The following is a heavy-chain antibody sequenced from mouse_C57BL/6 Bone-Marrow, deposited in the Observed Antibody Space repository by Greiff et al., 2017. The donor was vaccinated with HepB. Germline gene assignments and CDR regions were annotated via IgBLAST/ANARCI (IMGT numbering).Heavy chain of an antibody. D-gene: IGHD2-3*01. V-gene: IGHV1-64*01. CDR2: IHPNSGST. J-gene: IGHJ3*01. Sequence: QVQLQQPGAELVKPGASVKLSCKASGYTFTSYWMHWVKQRPGQGLEWIGMIHPNSGSTNYNEKFKSKATLTVDKSSSKAYMQLSSLTSEDSAVYYCARSSYDGWGFAYWGQGTLVTVSA. CDR1: GYTFTSYW. CDR3: ARSSYDGWGFAY.